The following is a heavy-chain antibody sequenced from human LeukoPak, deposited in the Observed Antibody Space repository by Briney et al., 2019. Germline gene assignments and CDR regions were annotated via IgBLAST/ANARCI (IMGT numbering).Heavy chain of an antibody. Sequence: GGSLTLSCTGSGFTFGDYALNWVRQAPGKGLEWVSSISTSSSYIYYAHSVKGRFTISRDNARKSLYLQMNSLRAEDTAVYYCARDRWLQSEDYYMDVWGKGTTVTISS. CDR1: GFTFGDYA. CDR3: ARDRWLQSEDYYMDV. CDR2: ISTSSSYI. V-gene: IGHV3-21*01. D-gene: IGHD5-24*01. J-gene: IGHJ6*03.